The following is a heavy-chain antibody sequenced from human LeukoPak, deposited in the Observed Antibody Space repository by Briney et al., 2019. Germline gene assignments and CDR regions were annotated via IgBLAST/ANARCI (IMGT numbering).Heavy chain of an antibody. J-gene: IGHJ3*02. Sequence: GGSLRLSCAASGFTFSNYWMSWVHQAPGKGLEWGAHINQDGSEKYYVDSVKGRFTISRDNAKNSLYLQMNSLRAEDTAVYYCARDRGFDIWGQGTMVTVSS. CDR1: GFTFSNYW. V-gene: IGHV3-7*05. CDR2: INQDGSEK. CDR3: ARDRGFDI.